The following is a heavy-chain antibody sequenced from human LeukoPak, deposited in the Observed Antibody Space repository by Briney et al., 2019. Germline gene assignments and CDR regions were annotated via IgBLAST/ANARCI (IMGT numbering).Heavy chain of an antibody. CDR2: INPNSGGT. V-gene: IGHV1-2*02. CDR3: AREFPQYYYDSSGYNNWFDP. D-gene: IGHD3-22*01. Sequence: ASVKVSCKASGYTFTGYYMHWVRQAPGQGLEWMGWINPNSGGTNYAQKFQGRVTMTRDTSISTAYMELSRLRSDDTAMYYCAREFPQYYYDSSGYNNWFDPWGQGTLVTVSS. J-gene: IGHJ5*02. CDR1: GYTFTGYY.